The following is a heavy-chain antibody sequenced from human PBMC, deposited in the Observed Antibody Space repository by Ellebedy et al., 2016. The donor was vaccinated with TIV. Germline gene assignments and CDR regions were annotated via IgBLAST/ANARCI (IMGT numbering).Heavy chain of an antibody. J-gene: IGHJ6*03. V-gene: IGHV1-18*01. D-gene: IGHD3-10*01. CDR1: GYTFTSYG. Sequence: ASVKVSCKASGYTFTSYGISWARQGPGQGLEWVGWISTHNGHTNYAQRLQGRVTMTTDTSTSTVYMELRSLRSDDTAVYYCATGGGEFGYFYYYYMDVWGEGTTVTVSS. CDR2: ISTHNGHT. CDR3: ATGGGEFGYFYYYYMDV.